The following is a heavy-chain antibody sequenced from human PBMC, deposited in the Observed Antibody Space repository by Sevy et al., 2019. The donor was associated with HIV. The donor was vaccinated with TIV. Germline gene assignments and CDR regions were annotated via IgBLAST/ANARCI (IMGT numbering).Heavy chain of an antibody. CDR1: GFTFSSYA. V-gene: IGHV3-23*01. CDR2: ISGSGGST. J-gene: IGHJ3*02. Sequence: GESLKISCAAYGFTFSSYAMSWVRQAPGKGLEWVSAISGSGGSTYYADSVKGRFTISRDNSKNTLYLQMNSLRAEDTAVYYCAKLRQIRSDIWGQGTMVTVSS. CDR3: AKLRQIRSDI. D-gene: IGHD4-17*01.